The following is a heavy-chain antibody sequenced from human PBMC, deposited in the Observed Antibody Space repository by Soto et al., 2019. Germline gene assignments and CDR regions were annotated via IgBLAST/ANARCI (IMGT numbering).Heavy chain of an antibody. CDR2: IIPTFGTP. D-gene: IGHD4-17*01. CDR3: ARLAYGDYGVDV. J-gene: IGHJ6*02. Sequence: QVQLVQSGAEVKKPGSSVKVSCKASGDTFSRYAISWVRQAPGQGLEWMGGIIPTFGTPNYAQKFQGRVTIIADESTSTVYMEVSSLTSEDTAMYYCARLAYGDYGVDVWGQGTTVTVSS. V-gene: IGHV1-69*01. CDR1: GDTFSRYA.